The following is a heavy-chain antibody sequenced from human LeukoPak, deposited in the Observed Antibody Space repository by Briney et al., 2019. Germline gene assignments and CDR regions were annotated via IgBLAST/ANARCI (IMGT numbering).Heavy chain of an antibody. CDR2: MNPSGGAI. CDR3: AGAGYSGPCDS. D-gene: IGHD5-12*01. Sequence: ASVTVSCTASGYTFTIYYMHWVRQAPGQGLGWMGVMNPSGGAISYAQKFQGRVTMTRDTSTSTVYMELSSLRSEDMAVYYCAGAGYSGPCDSCGQGTLVTVSS. CDR1: GYTFTIYY. V-gene: IGHV1-46*01. J-gene: IGHJ4*02.